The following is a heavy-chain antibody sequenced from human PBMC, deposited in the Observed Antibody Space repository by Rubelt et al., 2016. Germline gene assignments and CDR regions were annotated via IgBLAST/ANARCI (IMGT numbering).Heavy chain of an antibody. D-gene: IGHD3-3*02. Sequence: QVQLQESGPGLVKPSETLSLTCTVSGGSISSYYWSWIRQPPGKGLEWIGYIYYSGSTNYNPSLKSRVTISVGPSKNRFSLELSSVTAADTAVDYCARDIRDVWGQGTTVTVSS. CDR3: ARDIRDV. V-gene: IGHV4-59*01. CDR2: IYYSGST. J-gene: IGHJ6*02. CDR1: GGSISSYY.